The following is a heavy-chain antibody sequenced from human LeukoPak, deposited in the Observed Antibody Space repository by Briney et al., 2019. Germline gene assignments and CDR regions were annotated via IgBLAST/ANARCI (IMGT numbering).Heavy chain of an antibody. CDR3: AREGWEPIRAAFDI. V-gene: IGHV1-2*02. CDR1: GYTFTGYY. CDR2: MNPNGGDT. J-gene: IGHJ3*02. Sequence: ASVKVSCKASGYTFTGYYMHWVRQAPGQGLEWMGWMNPNGGDTNYAQKFQGRVTMARDTSISTAYMELRSLTSDDTAVYYCAREGWEPIRAAFDIWGQGTMVTVSS. D-gene: IGHD1-26*01.